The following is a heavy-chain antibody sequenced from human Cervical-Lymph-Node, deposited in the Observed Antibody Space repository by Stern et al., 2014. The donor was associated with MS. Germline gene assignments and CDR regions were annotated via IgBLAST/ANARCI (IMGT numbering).Heavy chain of an antibody. J-gene: IGHJ6*02. V-gene: IGHV4-61*01. CDR1: GGSVSSSNYY. D-gene: IGHD2-2*01. CDR3: VRDSNYGMDV. CDR2: IYYSGST. Sequence: QLQLQESGPGLVKPSETLSLTCTVSGGSVSSSNYYWSWIRQPPGKGLEWIGYIYYSGSTNYNSSLNSRVTISVDTSRNQFSLKVSSVTAADTAVYYCVRDSNYGMDVWGQGTTVTVSS.